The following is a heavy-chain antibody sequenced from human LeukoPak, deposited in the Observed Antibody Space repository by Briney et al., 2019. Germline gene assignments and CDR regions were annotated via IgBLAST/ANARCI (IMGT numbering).Heavy chain of an antibody. CDR3: ARDSSTYYDFWSGIYYYYGMDV. J-gene: IGHJ6*02. CDR1: GGTFSSYA. CDR2: IIPIFGTA. Sequence: SVEVSCKASGGTFSSYAISWVRQAPGQGLEWMGGIIPIFGTANYAQKFQGRVTITADESTSTAYMELSSLRSEDTAVYYCARDSSTYYDFWSGIYYYYGMDVWGQGTTVTVSS. V-gene: IGHV1-69*13. D-gene: IGHD3-3*01.